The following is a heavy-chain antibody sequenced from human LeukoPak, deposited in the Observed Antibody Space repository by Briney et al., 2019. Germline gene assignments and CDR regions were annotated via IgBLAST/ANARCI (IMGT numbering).Heavy chain of an antibody. CDR3: AKVNLEDRHRYYDFWSGYSHYFDY. Sequence: GGSLRLSCAASGFTFSSYAMSWVRQAPGKGLEWVSAISGSGGSTYYADSVKGRFTMSRDNSKNTLYLQMNSLRAEDTAVYYCAKVNLEDRHRYYDFWSGYSHYFDYWGQGTLVTVSS. V-gene: IGHV3-23*01. CDR1: GFTFSSYA. CDR2: ISGSGGST. D-gene: IGHD3-3*01. J-gene: IGHJ4*02.